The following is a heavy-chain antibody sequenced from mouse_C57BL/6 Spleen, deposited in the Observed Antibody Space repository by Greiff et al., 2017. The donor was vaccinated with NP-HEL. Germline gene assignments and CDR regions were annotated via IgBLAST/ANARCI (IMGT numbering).Heavy chain of an antibody. J-gene: IGHJ2*01. Sequence: EVQLQQSGPELVKPGASVKISCKASGYSFTGYYMNWVKQSPEKSLEWIGEINPSTGGTTYNQKFKAKATLTVDKSSSTAYMQLKSLTSEDSAVYYCARREIYYDYDDYFDYWGQGTTLTVSS. CDR1: GYSFTGYY. CDR3: ARREIYYDYDDYFDY. D-gene: IGHD2-4*01. CDR2: INPSTGGT. V-gene: IGHV1-42*01.